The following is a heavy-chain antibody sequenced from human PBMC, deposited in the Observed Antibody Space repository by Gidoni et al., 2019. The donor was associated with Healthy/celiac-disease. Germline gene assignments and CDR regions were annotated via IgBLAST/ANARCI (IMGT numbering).Heavy chain of an antibody. Sequence: EVQLVESGGGLVQPGGSLRLSCTASGFTFSSYDMHWVRQATGKGLEGVSAIGTAGDTYYPGSVKGRFTISRENAKNSLYLQMNSLRAGDTAVYYCARALPGRNWFDPWGQGTLVTVSS. J-gene: IGHJ5*02. D-gene: IGHD3-10*01. V-gene: IGHV3-13*04. CDR2: IGTAGDT. CDR3: ARALPGRNWFDP. CDR1: GFTFSSYD.